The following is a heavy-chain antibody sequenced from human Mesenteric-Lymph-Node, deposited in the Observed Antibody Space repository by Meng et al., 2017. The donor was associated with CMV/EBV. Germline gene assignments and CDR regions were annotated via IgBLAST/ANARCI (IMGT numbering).Heavy chain of an antibody. CDR3: LRDGTWGH. D-gene: IGHD3-16*01. J-gene: IGHJ4*02. Sequence: TCAISGDSVSSDTATWNWIRQSPSGGLEWLGRTYYRSKWFTDYAVSVKSRIAINPDTAKNQFSLQLNFVTPEDTAVYYCLRDGTWGHWGQGTLVTVSS. V-gene: IGHV6-1*01. CDR1: GDSVSSDTAT. CDR2: TYYRSKWFT.